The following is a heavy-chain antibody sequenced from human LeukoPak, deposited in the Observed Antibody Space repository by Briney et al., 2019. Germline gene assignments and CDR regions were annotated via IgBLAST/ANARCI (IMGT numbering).Heavy chain of an antibody. J-gene: IGHJ4*02. D-gene: IGHD5-18*01. CDR1: GGSISGGGYY. V-gene: IGHV4-31*03. CDR3: ARSGIQLWLPDN. CDR2: IYYSGST. Sequence: SETLSLTCTVSGGSISGGGYYWSWIRQHPGKGLEWIGYIYYSGSTYYNPSLKSRVTISVDTSKNQFSLKLSSVTAADTAVYYCARSGIQLWLPDNWGQGTLVTVSS.